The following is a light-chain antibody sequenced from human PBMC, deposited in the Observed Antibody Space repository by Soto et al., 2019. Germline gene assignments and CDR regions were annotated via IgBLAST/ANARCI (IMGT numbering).Light chain of an antibody. Sequence: EIVMTQSPATLSVSPGERATLSCRASQSVSSNLAWYQQKPGQAPRRLIYSASTRAPGIPARFSGSGSGTEFTLTISGLQSEDFAVYYCQQYNNWPITFGQGTRLEIK. CDR2: SAS. V-gene: IGKV3-15*01. CDR1: QSVSSN. J-gene: IGKJ5*01. CDR3: QQYNNWPIT.